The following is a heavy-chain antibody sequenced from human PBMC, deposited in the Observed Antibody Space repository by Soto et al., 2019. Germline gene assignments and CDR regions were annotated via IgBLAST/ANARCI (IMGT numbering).Heavy chain of an antibody. CDR1: GGTFSSNA. Sequence: QVQLVQSGAEVKKPGSSVKVSCKASGGTFSSNAISWVRQAPGQGLEWMGGIIPIFGTANYAQKFQGRVTITADESTSTAYMELSSLRSEDTAVYYCARDPNAGTVTTFNYYYGMDVWGQGTTVTVSS. V-gene: IGHV1-69*01. J-gene: IGHJ6*02. CDR2: IIPIFGTA. D-gene: IGHD4-4*01. CDR3: ARDPNAGTVTTFNYYYGMDV.